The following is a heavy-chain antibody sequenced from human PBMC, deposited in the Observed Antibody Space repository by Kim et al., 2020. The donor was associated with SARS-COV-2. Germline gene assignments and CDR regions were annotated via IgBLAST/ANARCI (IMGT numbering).Heavy chain of an antibody. D-gene: IGHD3-10*01. J-gene: IGHJ4*02. CDR3: TTVGTSTMVRGVIMPFDY. V-gene: IGHV3-15*01. Sequence: KGRSPISREDSKNTLYLQMNSLKTEDTAVYYCTTVGTSTMVRGVIMPFDYWGQGTLVTVSS.